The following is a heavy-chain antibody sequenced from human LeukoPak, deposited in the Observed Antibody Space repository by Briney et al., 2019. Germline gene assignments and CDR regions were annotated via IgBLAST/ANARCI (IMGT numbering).Heavy chain of an antibody. Sequence: PGGSLRLSCAASGFAFSTYWIHWVRQAPGKGLVWVSRIDSDGLSTIYADSVKGRFTISRDNAKNTLYLQMNSLRAEDTAVYYCARGGGDHAFDIWGRGTMVTVSS. CDR2: IDSDGLST. V-gene: IGHV3-74*01. CDR1: GFAFSTYW. D-gene: IGHD2-21*02. CDR3: ARGGGDHAFDI. J-gene: IGHJ3*02.